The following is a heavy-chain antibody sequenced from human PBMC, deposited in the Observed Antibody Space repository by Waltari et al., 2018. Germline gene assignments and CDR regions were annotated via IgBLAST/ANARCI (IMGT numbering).Heavy chain of an antibody. CDR2: INPDGNTV. V-gene: IGHV3-74*01. Sequence: EVQLVESGGGLVQPGGSLGLACAGSGFSFSTYWMNWARQVPGEGLVWVSRINPDGNTVVYADSVKGRFTTSRDNAKNTLYLQMNSLRDDDTAVYYCARSGFMDVWGQGTTVTVSS. CDR1: GFSFSTYW. J-gene: IGHJ6*02. D-gene: IGHD3-10*01. CDR3: ARSGFMDV.